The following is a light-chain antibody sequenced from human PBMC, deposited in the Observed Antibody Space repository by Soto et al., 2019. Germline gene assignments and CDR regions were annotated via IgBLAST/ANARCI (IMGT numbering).Light chain of an antibody. V-gene: IGLV2-18*02. Sequence: QSALTQPPSASGSPGQSVTISCTGTSSDVGRYNFVSWYQHHPGKAPKLLIFEVYNRPSGISDRFSGSKSGDTASLTISGLQAEDAADYYCISYIPSTTTHWVFGGGTKLTVL. CDR1: SSDVGRYNF. J-gene: IGLJ3*02. CDR2: EVY. CDR3: ISYIPSTTTHWV.